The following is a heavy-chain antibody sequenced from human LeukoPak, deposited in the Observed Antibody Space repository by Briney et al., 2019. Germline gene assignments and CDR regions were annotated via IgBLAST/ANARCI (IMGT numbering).Heavy chain of an antibody. V-gene: IGHV4-61*01. J-gene: IGHJ5*02. CDR2: IYYSGST. CDR1: GGSVGSGTFY. D-gene: IGHD3-22*01. CDR3: ARERAYYYESSGYREICNWFHP. Sequence: SETLSLTCTVSGGSVGSGTFYWSWIRQPPGKGLEWIGDIYYSGSTNYNPSLKSRVTISVDMSTNQFSLKLISVTAADTAVYYCARERAYYYESSGYREICNWFHPWGQGTLVTVSS.